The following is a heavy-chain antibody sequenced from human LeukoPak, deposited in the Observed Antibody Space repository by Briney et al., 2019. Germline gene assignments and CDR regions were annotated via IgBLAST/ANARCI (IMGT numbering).Heavy chain of an antibody. CDR2: INGDGSST. V-gene: IGHV3-74*01. J-gene: IGHJ4*02. D-gene: IGHD6-19*01. CDR3: TRQWHTPSDY. Sequence: GGSLRLSCAASGFIFNNYWMHWVRQTPGEGPLWLSRINGDGSSTSYANSVQGRFIISRDNAKNTLYLQMNSLRAEDTAVYYCTRQWHTPSDYWGQGTLVTVSS. CDR1: GFIFNNYW.